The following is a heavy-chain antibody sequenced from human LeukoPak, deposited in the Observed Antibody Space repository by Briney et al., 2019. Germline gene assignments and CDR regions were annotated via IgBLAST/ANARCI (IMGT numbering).Heavy chain of an antibody. J-gene: IGHJ5*02. V-gene: IGHV4-4*08. CDR2: IYTSGST. CDR3: ARGRRIAVAGISPDWFDP. Sequence: PSETLSLTCTVSGGSISSYYWSWIRQPPGKGLEWIGRIYTSGSTNYNPSLKSRVTISVDTSKNQFSLKLSSVTAADTAVYYCARGRRIAVAGISPDWFDPWGQGTLVTVSS. D-gene: IGHD6-19*01. CDR1: GGSISSYY.